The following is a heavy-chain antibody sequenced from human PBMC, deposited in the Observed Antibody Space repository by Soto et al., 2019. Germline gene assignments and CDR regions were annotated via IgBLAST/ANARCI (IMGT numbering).Heavy chain of an antibody. D-gene: IGHD6-13*01. J-gene: IGHJ4*02. CDR2: IYYSGST. Sequence: PSETLSLTCTVSGGSISSGGYYWSWIRQHPGKGLEWIGYIYYSGSTYYNPSLKSRVTISVDTSKNQFSLKLSSVTAADTAVYYCARVDSSSWWDLTSYWGQGTLVTV. CDR3: ARVDSSSWWDLTSY. V-gene: IGHV4-31*03. CDR1: GGSISSGGYY.